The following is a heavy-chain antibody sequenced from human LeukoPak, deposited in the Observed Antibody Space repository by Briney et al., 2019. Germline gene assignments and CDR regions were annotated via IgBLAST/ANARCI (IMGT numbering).Heavy chain of an antibody. J-gene: IGHJ5*02. V-gene: IGHV1-18*01. Sequence: WASVKVSCKASGYTFTSYGISWVRQAPGQGLEWMGWISAYNGNTNYAQKLQGRVTMTTDTSTSRAYMELRSLRSDDTAVYYCARSRAHMITFGGVIAPPLKSWGQGTLVTVSS. CDR1: GYTFTSYG. CDR3: ARSRAHMITFGGVIAPPLKS. D-gene: IGHD3-16*02. CDR2: ISAYNGNT.